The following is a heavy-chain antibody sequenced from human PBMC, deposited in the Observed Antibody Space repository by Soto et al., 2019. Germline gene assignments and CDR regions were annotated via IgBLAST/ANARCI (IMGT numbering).Heavy chain of an antibody. V-gene: IGHV3-66*01. J-gene: IGHJ1*01. D-gene: IGHD2-15*01. CDR2: IHTGGET. CDR3: ARDSWSQY. Sequence: PGGSLRLSCAASGVSVSSNYMNWVRQAPGKGLEWVSIIHTGGETYYADSVKDRFTVSRDNSKNTVFLQMNSLRAEDTAVYYCARDSWSQYWGQGTPVTSPQ. CDR1: GVSVSSNY.